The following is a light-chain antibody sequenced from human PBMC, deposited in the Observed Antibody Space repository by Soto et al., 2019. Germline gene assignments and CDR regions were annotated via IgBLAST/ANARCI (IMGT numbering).Light chain of an antibody. J-gene: IGKJ1*01. Sequence: EIVMTQSPATLSVSPGERATLSCRASQSVSSNLAWYQQKPGQAPRLLIYGASTRATGIPARFSGSGSGTEFTLTISRLQCEDFAVYYCQQYNNWPPMAFGQGTKVEIK. V-gene: IGKV3-15*01. CDR1: QSVSSN. CDR2: GAS. CDR3: QQYNNWPPMA.